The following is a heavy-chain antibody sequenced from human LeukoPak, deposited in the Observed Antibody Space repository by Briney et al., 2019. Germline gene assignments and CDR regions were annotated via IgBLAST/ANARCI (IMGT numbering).Heavy chain of an antibody. CDR1: GFTFDDYA. J-gene: IGHJ4*02. CDR2: ISWNSGSI. V-gene: IGHV3-9*01. Sequence: GGSLRLSCAASGFTFDDYAMHWVRQAPGKGLEWVSGISWNSGSIGYADSVKGRFTISRDNAKNSLYLQMNSLRAEDTALYYCAKGYCSSTSCYVDYWGQGTLVTVSS. D-gene: IGHD2-2*01. CDR3: AKGYCSSTSCYVDY.